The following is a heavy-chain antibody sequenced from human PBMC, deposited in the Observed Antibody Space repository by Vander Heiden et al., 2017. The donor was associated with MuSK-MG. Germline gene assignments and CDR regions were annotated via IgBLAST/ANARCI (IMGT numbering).Heavy chain of an antibody. V-gene: IGHV3-30*18. CDR3: TKEGDGSYLSFDY. J-gene: IGHJ4*02. Sequence: QVQLVESGGGVAQPGRSLRFSRAAPGSTFSNYGMHWVRQAPGKGLEWVAVVSRDGGTTYYADSVKGRFSISRDNSKNLLYLQMNSLTPDDTAVFYCTKEGDGSYLSFDYWGRGTLVTVSS. CDR2: VSRDGGTT. D-gene: IGHD3-10*01. CDR1: GSTFSNYG.